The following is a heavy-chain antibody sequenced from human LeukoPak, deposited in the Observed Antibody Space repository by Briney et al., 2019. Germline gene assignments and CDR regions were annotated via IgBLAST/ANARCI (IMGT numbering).Heavy chain of an antibody. J-gene: IGHJ4*02. CDR3: AKDSSGYYLGSIDY. V-gene: IGHV3-9*01. D-gene: IGHD3-22*01. CDR2: ISWNSGSI. Sequence: GRSLRLSCAASGFTFDDYAMHWVRQAPGKGLEWVPGISWNSGSIGYADSVKGRFTISRDNAKNSLYLQMNSLRAEDTALYYCAKDSSGYYLGSIDYWGQGTPVTVSS. CDR1: GFTFDDYA.